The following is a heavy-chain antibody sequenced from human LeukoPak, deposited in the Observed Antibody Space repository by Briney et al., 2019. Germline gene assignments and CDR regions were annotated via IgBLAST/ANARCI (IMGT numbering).Heavy chain of an antibody. CDR3: ARMVFGRRGPFDY. J-gene: IGHJ4*02. CDR1: GFTFSSYW. D-gene: IGHD3/OR15-3a*01. Sequence: AGSLGLSCAASGFTFSSYWMSWVRQAPGKGLEWVANIKQDGSEKYYVDSVKGRFTISRDNAKNSLYLQMNSLRAEDTAVYYCARMVFGRRGPFDYWGQGTLVTVSS. V-gene: IGHV3-7*01. CDR2: IKQDGSEK.